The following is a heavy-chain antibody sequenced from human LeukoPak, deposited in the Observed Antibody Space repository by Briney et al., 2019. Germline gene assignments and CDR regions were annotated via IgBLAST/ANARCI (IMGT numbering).Heavy chain of an antibody. V-gene: IGHV4-59*01. CDR3: AREGTSGTHLNWFDP. J-gene: IGHJ5*02. CDR1: GGSISTYH. D-gene: IGHD1-1*01. Sequence: PSETLSLTCTVSGGSISTYHWSWIRQPPGKGLEWIGDIYYSGSTNYNPSLKSRVTLSVDTSKNQFSLKLSSVTAADTAVYYCAREGTSGTHLNWFDPWGQGTLVTVSS. CDR2: IYYSGST.